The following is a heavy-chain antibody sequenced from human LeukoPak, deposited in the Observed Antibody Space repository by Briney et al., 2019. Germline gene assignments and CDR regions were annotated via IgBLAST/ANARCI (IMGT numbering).Heavy chain of an antibody. J-gene: IGHJ4*02. CDR2: IIPIFGTA. D-gene: IGHD1-26*01. V-gene: IGHV1-69*05. Sequence: SVQVSCKASGGTFGSYAISWVRQAPGQGLEWMGGIIPIFGTANYAQKFQGRVTITTDESTSTAYMELSSLRSEDTAVYYCARGALVGAEGFLGHWGQGTLVTVSS. CDR1: GGTFGSYA. CDR3: ARGALVGAEGFLGH.